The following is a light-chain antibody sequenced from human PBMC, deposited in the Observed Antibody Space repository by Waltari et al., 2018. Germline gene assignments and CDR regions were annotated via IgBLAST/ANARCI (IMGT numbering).Light chain of an antibody. CDR2: NVS. J-gene: IGLJ1*01. V-gene: IGLV2-14*03. CDR1: SSAIGAYPY. Sequence: HSALTQPASVSGSPGQSITISCTGTSSAIGAYPYVSWYQQHPGKAPKLILYNVSARPSGVSNRFSGSKSGNTASLTISGLQPEDEADYYCSSYTSTISLDVFGSGTKVTVL. CDR3: SSYTSTISLDV.